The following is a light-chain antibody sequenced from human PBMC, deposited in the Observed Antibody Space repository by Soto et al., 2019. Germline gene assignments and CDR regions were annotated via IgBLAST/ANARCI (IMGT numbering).Light chain of an antibody. Sequence: SVLTQPTSVTGAPGQPVTISCTGSTSNIGASCDVLWYPQLPASASKLFIYRATHRPSGIPSRFSGFWAGSYATLAIFGLHPGDEAEYCCQSYENIRNGYVFGSGTKVTGL. CDR1: TSNIGASCD. J-gene: IGLJ1*01. CDR3: QSYENIRNGYV. CDR2: RAT. V-gene: IGLV1-40*01.